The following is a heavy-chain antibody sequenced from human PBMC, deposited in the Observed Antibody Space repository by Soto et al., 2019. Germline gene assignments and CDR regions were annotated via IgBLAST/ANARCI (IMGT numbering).Heavy chain of an antibody. CDR1: GGTFSSYA. J-gene: IGHJ6*02. CDR2: IIPIFGTA. CDR3: ARSGDILTGGEGYYYYGMDV. Sequence: ASVKVSCKASGGTFSSYAISWVRQAPGQGLEWMGGIIPIFGTANYAQKFQGRVTITADKSTSTAYMELSSLRSEDTAVYYCARSGDILTGGEGYYYYGMDVWGQGTTVT. V-gene: IGHV1-69*06. D-gene: IGHD3-9*01.